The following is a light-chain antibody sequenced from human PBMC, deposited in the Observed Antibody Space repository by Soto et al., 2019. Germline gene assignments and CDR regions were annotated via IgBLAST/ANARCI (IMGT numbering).Light chain of an antibody. V-gene: IGLV2-11*01. CDR1: SSDVGGFNS. Sequence: QSALTQPRSVSGSPGQSVTISCTGTSSDVGGFNSVSWYQQHPGKAPKLMIYDVNKRPSGVPDRFSGSKSGSTASLTISGLQAEDEATYYCATWDDSLSGFVVFGGGTQLTVL. CDR2: DVN. J-gene: IGLJ7*01. CDR3: ATWDDSLSGFVV.